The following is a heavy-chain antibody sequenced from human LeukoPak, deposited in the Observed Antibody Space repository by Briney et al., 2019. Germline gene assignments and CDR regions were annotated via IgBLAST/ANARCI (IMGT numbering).Heavy chain of an antibody. D-gene: IGHD2-15*01. J-gene: IGHJ4*02. CDR1: GFPFSAYW. CDR2: INPAGTET. Sequence: GGSLRLSCAASGFPFSAYWMTWVRQAPGTGLEWVANINPAGTETYYVDPVKGRFTISRDNTKNLLYLQMNSLRAEDTAVYYCARFGYVAAVDLWGQGTLVTVSS. V-gene: IGHV3-7*01. CDR3: ARFGYVAAVDL.